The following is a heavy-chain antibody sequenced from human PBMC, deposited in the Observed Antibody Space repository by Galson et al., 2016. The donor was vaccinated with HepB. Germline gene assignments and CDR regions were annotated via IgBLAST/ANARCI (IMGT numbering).Heavy chain of an antibody. J-gene: IGHJ3*02. Sequence: SVKVSCKASGFSFTGHYMHWVRQAPGQGLEWMGWINLNTGGTKYAQKFQGRVTMTRDTSISTVYMELSSLRSDDTAVYYCARAPGRGDSFDIWGQGTMVSVSS. CDR2: INLNTGGT. V-gene: IGHV1-2*02. CDR1: GFSFTGHY. CDR3: ARAPGRGDSFDI.